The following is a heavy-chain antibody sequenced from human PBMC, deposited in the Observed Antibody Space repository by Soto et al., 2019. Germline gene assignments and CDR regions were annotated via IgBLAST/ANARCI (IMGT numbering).Heavy chain of an antibody. D-gene: IGHD3-10*02. Sequence: LRLSCAASGFTFSSYWMSWVRQAPGKGLEWVANIKQDGSEKYYVDSVKGRFTIFRDNAKNTLYLQMNSLRAEDTAVYYCARDRMRCWYVMDVWDQGTTITGS. CDR2: IKQDGSEK. J-gene: IGHJ6*02. CDR3: ARDRMRCWYVMDV. CDR1: GFTFSSYW. V-gene: IGHV3-7*03.